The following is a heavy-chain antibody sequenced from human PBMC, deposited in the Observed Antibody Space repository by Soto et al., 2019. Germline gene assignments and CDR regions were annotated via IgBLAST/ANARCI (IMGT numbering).Heavy chain of an antibody. V-gene: IGHV3-33*01. J-gene: IGHJ6*02. D-gene: IGHD6-19*01. CDR3: ARDEEQWLVENYGMDV. CDR2: IWYDGSNK. Sequence: QVQLVESGGGVVQLGRSLRLSCAASGFTFSSYGMHWVRQAPGKGLEWVAVIWYDGSNKYYADSVKGRFTISRDNSKNTLYLQMNSLRAEDTAVYYCARDEEQWLVENYGMDVWGQGTTVTVSS. CDR1: GFTFSSYG.